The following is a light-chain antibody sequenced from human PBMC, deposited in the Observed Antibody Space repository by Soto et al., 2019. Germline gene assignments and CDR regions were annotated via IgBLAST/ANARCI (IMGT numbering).Light chain of an antibody. CDR3: QQYGSSPTWT. CDR1: QRVSSSY. J-gene: IGKJ1*01. CDR2: GAS. V-gene: IGKV3-20*01. Sequence: EIVLTQSPGTLSLSPGERATLSCRARQRVSSSYLAWYQQKPGQPPRLLIYGASSRATGIPDRFSGSGSGIDFTLTISILESEDFAVYYCQQYGSSPTWTFGQGTKV.